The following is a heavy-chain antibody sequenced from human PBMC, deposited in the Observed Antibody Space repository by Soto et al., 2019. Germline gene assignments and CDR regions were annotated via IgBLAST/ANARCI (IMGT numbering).Heavy chain of an antibody. J-gene: IGHJ4*02. V-gene: IGHV3-30*18. CDR2: ISYDGSNK. CDR3: AKSGYMITFGGVIGNFDY. D-gene: IGHD3-16*02. Sequence: GGSLRLSCAASGFTFSSYGMHWVRQAPGKGLEWVAVISYDGSNKYYADSVKGRFTISRDNSKNTLYLQMNNLRAEDTAVYYCAKSGYMITFGGVIGNFDYWGQGTLVTVSS. CDR1: GFTFSSYG.